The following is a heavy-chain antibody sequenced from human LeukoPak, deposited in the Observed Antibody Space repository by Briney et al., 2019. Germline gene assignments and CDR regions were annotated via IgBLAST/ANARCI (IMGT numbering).Heavy chain of an antibody. D-gene: IGHD6-19*01. CDR1: GDSISSSTYY. J-gene: IGHJ4*02. V-gene: IGHV4-39*01. CDR2: IYYSGST. CDR3: ARSLASYSSGWYYFDC. Sequence: SETLSLTCTVSGDSISSSTYYWGWIRQPPGKGLEWIGSIYYSGSTYYNPSLKSRVTISVDTSKNQFSPKLSSVTAADTAVYYCARSLASYSSGWYYFDCWGQGTLVTVSS.